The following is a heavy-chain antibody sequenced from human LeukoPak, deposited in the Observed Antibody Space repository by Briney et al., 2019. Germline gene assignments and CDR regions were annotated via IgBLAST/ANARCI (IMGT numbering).Heavy chain of an antibody. D-gene: IGHD3-22*01. Sequence: PSETLSLTCAVYGGSFSGYYWSWIRQPPGKGLEWIGEINHSGSTNYNPSLKSRVTISVDTSKNQFSLKLSSVTAADTAAYYCARVRYYDSSFDYWGQGTLVTVSS. CDR3: ARVRYYDSSFDY. CDR2: INHSGST. V-gene: IGHV4-34*01. CDR1: GGSFSGYY. J-gene: IGHJ4*02.